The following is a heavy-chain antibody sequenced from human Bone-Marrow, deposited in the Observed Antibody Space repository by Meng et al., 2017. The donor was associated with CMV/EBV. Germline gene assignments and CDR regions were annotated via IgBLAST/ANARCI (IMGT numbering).Heavy chain of an antibody. D-gene: IGHD6-6*01. CDR3: AKDRKISIAARPAVFYFDY. J-gene: IGHJ4*02. Sequence: GGSLRLSCAASGFTFSTYAMTWVRQAPGKGLEWVSTISGSGDSTYSADSVKGRFTISRDNSKNTLYLQMNSLRAEDTAVYYCAKDRKISIAARPAVFYFDYWGQGTLVTVSS. CDR1: GFTFSTYA. V-gene: IGHV3-23*01. CDR2: ISGSGDST.